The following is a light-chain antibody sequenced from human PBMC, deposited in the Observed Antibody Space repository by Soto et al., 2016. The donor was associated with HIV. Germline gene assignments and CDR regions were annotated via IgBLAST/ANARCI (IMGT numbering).Light chain of an antibody. V-gene: IGKV1-16*01. Sequence: DIQMTQSPSPLSASVGDRVTITCRASQDINNYLAWFQQKPGKAPKLLIYDASTVQSGVPSRFSGSGSGTDFTLTINSLQPEDFATYYCQQANTFPFTFGPGTKVDIK. CDR2: DAS. CDR3: QQANTFPFT. J-gene: IGKJ3*01. CDR1: QDINNY.